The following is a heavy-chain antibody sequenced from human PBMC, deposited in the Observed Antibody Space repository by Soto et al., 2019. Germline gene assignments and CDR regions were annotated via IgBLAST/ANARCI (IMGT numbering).Heavy chain of an antibody. J-gene: IGHJ6*02. V-gene: IGHV3-33*01. CDR2: IWYDGSNK. CDR3: ARDLLRYSSSPRATYYYYYGMDV. Sequence: GGSLRLSCAASGFTFSSYGMHWVRQAPGKGLEWVAVIWYDGSNKYYADSVKGRFTISRDNSKNTLYLQMNSLRAEDTAVYYCARDLLRYSSSPRATYYYYYGMDVWGQGTTVTVSS. D-gene: IGHD6-6*01. CDR1: GFTFSSYG.